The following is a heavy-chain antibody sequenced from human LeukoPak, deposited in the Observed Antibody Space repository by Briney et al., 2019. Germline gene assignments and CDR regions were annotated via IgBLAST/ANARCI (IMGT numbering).Heavy chain of an antibody. V-gene: IGHV1-18*01. CDR1: GYTFTSYG. D-gene: IGHD3-22*01. CDR3: ARGRGFYDSSAYYRFVY. J-gene: IGHJ4*02. CDR2: ISAHNGKT. Sequence: ASVKVSCKASGYTFTSYGISWVRQAPGQGLEWMGWISAHNGKTNYAQKFQDRVTMTTDTSTRTAYMELRSLRSDDTAVYYCARGRGFYDSSAYYRFVYWGQGTLVTVSS.